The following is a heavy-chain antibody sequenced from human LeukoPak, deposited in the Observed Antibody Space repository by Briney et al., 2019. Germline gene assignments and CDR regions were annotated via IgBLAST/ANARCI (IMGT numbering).Heavy chain of an antibody. CDR3: AKELGSRTTAFDY. D-gene: IGHD1-7*01. Sequence: GGSLRLSCAASGFTFSSYGMHWVRQAPGKGLEWVTFISYDGSDRYYADSVKGRFTISRGNSKNTLYLQMNSLRAEDTAVYYCAKELGSRTTAFDYWGQGTLVTVSS. CDR2: ISYDGSDR. V-gene: IGHV3-30*18. J-gene: IGHJ4*02. CDR1: GFTFSSYG.